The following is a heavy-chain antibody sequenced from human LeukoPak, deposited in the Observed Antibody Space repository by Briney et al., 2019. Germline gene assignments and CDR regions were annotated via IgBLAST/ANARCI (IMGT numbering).Heavy chain of an antibody. Sequence: PSQTLSLTCTVSGGSISSGGYYWSWIRQHPGKGLEWIGYIYYSGSTYYNPSLKSRVTISVDTSKNQFSLKLSSVTAADTAVYYCAREILYSSSSWYSEEPGSYNWFDPWGQGTLVTVSS. D-gene: IGHD6-13*01. CDR2: IYYSGST. CDR1: GGSISSGGYY. V-gene: IGHV4-31*03. CDR3: AREILYSSSSWYSEEPGSYNWFDP. J-gene: IGHJ5*02.